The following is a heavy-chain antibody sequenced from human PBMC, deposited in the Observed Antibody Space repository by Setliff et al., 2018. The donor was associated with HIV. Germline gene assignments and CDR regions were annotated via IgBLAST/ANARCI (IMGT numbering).Heavy chain of an antibody. CDR2: ISPYNGDA. Sequence: ASVKVSCKASGYPFTSYGICWVRQAPGHGLEWMGYISPYNGDAYYAEKFQGRVTMTTDTSTTAVSMELTNLRSDDTAVYLCARMQAYYNFWRSTYYFDYWGQGPPVTVSS. V-gene: IGHV1-18*01. CDR1: GYPFTSYG. CDR3: ARMQAYYNFWRSTYYFDY. D-gene: IGHD3-3*01. J-gene: IGHJ4*02.